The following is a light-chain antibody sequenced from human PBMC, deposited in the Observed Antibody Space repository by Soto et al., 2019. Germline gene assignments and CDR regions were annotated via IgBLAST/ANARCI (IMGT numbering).Light chain of an antibody. Sequence: DIQLAQSPSFVSTSLGATVTINYRASQGISSYLAWYQQKPGKAPKLLIYAASTLQSGVPSRFSGSGSGTEFTLTISSLQPEDFATYYCQQLNSYPLFGQGTKV. CDR2: AAS. CDR3: QQLNSYPL. V-gene: IGKV1-9*01. J-gene: IGKJ1*01. CDR1: QGISSY.